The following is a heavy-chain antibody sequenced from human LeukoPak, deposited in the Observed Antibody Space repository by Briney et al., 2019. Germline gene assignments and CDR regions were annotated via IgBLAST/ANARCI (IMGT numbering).Heavy chain of an antibody. Sequence: GGSLRLSCAASGFTFDDYGMSWVRQAPAKGLEWVSGINWNGGSTGYADSVKGRFTISRDNAKNSPYLQMNSLRAEDTALYYCARLDYYDRGTPAYWGQGTLVTVSS. CDR1: GFTFDDYG. D-gene: IGHD3-22*01. V-gene: IGHV3-20*04. CDR3: ARLDYYDRGTPAY. J-gene: IGHJ4*02. CDR2: INWNGGST.